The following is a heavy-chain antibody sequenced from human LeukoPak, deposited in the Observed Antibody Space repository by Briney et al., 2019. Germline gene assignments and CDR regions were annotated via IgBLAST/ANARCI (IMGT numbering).Heavy chain of an antibody. CDR1: GFTFSSYA. D-gene: IGHD3-16*02. J-gene: IGHJ4*02. V-gene: IGHV3-23*01. CDR3: AKELYDYVWGSYRYLPDY. Sequence: GGSLRLSCAASGFTFSSYAMSWVRQAPGKGLEWVSAISGSGGSTYYADSVKGRFTISRDNSKNTLYLQMNSLRAEDTAVYYCAKELYDYVWGSYRYLPDYWGQGTLVTVSS. CDR2: ISGSGGST.